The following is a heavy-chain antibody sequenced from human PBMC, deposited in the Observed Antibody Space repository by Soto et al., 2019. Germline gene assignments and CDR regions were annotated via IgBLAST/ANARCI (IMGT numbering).Heavy chain of an antibody. V-gene: IGHV3-21*01. CDR2: ISPSTSHI. CDR3: SGCSGGACYQNYGMDV. J-gene: IGHJ6*02. CDR1: GFTFSSCT. D-gene: IGHD2-15*01. Sequence: EVHLVESGGGLVKPGGSLRLSCAVSGFTFSSCTMNWVRQAPGKGLEWVSSISPSTSHIYYADSVKGRFTISRDNAKNSLFQQMNSLRAEDTAVYYCSGCSGGACYQNYGMDVWGQGTTVTVSS.